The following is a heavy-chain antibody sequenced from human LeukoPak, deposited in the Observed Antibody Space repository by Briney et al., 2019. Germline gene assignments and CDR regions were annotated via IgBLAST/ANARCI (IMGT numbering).Heavy chain of an antibody. CDR1: GGSISSGSYY. CDR2: VYTSGST. Sequence: SKTLSLTCTVSGGSISSGSYYWSWIRQPAGKGLEWIGRVYTSGSTNYNPSLKSRVTISVDTSKNQFSLKLSSVTAADTAVYYCARGPLTMTRGFDPWGQGTLVTVSS. V-gene: IGHV4-61*02. J-gene: IGHJ5*02. CDR3: ARGPLTMTRGFDP. D-gene: IGHD4-17*01.